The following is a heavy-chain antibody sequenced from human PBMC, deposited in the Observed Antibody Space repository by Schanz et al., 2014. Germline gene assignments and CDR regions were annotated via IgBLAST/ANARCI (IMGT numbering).Heavy chain of an antibody. D-gene: IGHD3-22*01. CDR3: ARPPHDSSGYYPFDY. Sequence: VHLLESGGGLVEPGGSLRLSCAASGFTFSTSAMSWIRQAPGKGLEWVSYVSSSSSYTHYADSVKGRFTISRDNAKNSLYLQMNSLRAEDTAVYYCARPPHDSSGYYPFDYWGQGTLVTVSS. J-gene: IGHJ4*02. CDR2: VSSSSSYT. CDR1: GFTFSTSA. V-gene: IGHV3-11*03.